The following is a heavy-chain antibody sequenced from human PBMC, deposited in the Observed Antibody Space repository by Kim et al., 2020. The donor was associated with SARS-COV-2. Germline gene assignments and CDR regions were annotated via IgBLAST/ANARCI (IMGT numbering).Heavy chain of an antibody. Sequence: AEQLEGRVTITAEESTRTVYMELSSLTSEDTAIYFCARDLSQGFNYGVFDSWGQGTLVTVSS. J-gene: IGHJ4*02. D-gene: IGHD5-18*01. V-gene: IGHV1-69*01. CDR3: ARDLSQGFNYGVFDS.